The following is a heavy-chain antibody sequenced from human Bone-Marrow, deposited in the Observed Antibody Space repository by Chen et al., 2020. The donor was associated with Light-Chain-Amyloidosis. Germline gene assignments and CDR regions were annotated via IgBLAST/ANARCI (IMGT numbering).Heavy chain of an antibody. CDR1: GLIFSRFW. CDR2: IKQNGTER. CDR3: ARANYWGSYRYNAQGFDY. Sequence: EVQLLESGGGLVQPGESLTLSCVASGLIFSRFWMTWVRQRPGKGLEWVANIKQNGTERYYADSVKGRFTISRDNTKNSVYLQMNTLRAEDTAVYYCARANYWGSYRYNAQGFDYWGRGTLVTVSS. D-gene: IGHD3-16*02. J-gene: IGHJ4*02. V-gene: IGHV3-7*03.